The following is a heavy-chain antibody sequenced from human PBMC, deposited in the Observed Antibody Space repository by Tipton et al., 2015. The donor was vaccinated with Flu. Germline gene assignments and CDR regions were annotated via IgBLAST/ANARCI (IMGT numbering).Heavy chain of an antibody. J-gene: IGHJ5*02. V-gene: IGHV4-39*07. CDR1: GGSISTINYY. CDR3: AKEGSYNILTNYYNKGVDP. D-gene: IGHD3-9*01. Sequence: TLSLTCTVSGGSISTINYYWGWFRQSPGTGLEWIGSIYYSGTTYYNPSLKSRVTMSIDTSKNQFSLKVTSVTAADTAVYYCAKEGSYNILTNYYNKGVDPWGQGTLVIVSS. CDR2: IYYSGTT.